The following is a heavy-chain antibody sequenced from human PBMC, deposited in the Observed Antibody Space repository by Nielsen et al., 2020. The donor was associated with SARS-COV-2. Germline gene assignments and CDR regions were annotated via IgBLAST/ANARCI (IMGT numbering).Heavy chain of an antibody. V-gene: IGHV1-69*13. D-gene: IGHD2-15*01. Sequence: SVKVSCKASGGTFSSYAISWVRQAPGQGLEWMGGIIPIFGTANYAQKFQGRVTITADESTSTVYMELSSLRSEDTAVYYCARALGYCSGGSCYSGLDYWGQGTLVTVSS. CDR3: ARALGYCSGGSCYSGLDY. CDR1: GGTFSSYA. J-gene: IGHJ4*02. CDR2: IIPIFGTA.